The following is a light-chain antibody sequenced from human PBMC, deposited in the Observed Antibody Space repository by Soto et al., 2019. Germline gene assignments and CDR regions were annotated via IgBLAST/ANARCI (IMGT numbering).Light chain of an antibody. CDR3: ATWDDSLNAYV. CDR1: SSNIGNNA. J-gene: IGLJ1*01. Sequence: CAGSSSNIGNNAVNWYQQLPGQAPKIVIYYDDLLTSGVSDRFSGSKSGISASLAISDLQSDDEADYYCATWDDSLNAYVFGPGTKLTVL. V-gene: IGLV1-36*01. CDR2: YDD.